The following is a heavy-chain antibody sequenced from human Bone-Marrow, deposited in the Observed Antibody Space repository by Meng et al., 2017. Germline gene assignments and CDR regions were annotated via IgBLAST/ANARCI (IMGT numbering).Heavy chain of an antibody. D-gene: IGHD6-19*01. CDR1: GFTFSSYE. CDR2: ISTSGSTI. Sequence: GESLKISCAASGFTFSSYEMHWLRQAPGKGLEWASYISTSGSTIYYADSVKGRFTISRDNAKNSLYLQMNSLRAEDTAVYYCAREESSGWYAFDTWGQGTMVTVSS. V-gene: IGHV3-48*03. J-gene: IGHJ3*02. CDR3: AREESSGWYAFDT.